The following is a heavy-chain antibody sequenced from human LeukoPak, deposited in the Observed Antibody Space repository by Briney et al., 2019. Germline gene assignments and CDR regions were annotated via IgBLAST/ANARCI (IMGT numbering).Heavy chain of an antibody. Sequence: SETLSLTCTASGGSISNYYWSWIRQPPGKGLEWIGYMYNSGSTNYNPSLESRVTISGDTSKNQFSLKLSSVTAADTAVYYCARSPCTSASCPRRNVFDIWGQGTMVTVSS. D-gene: IGHD2-2*01. CDR2: MYNSGST. CDR3: ARSPCTSASCPRRNVFDI. J-gene: IGHJ3*02. V-gene: IGHV4-59*08. CDR1: GGSISNYY.